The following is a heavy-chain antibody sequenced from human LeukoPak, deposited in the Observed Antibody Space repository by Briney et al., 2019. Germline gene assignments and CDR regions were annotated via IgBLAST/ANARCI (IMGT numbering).Heavy chain of an antibody. D-gene: IGHD3-10*01. Sequence: ASVKVSCKASGYTFTDYYMHWVRQAPGQGLEWIGRINPNSGGTNYAQKFQGRVTMTRDTSISTAYMELSRLRSDDTAVYYCARVGDLPGNPFDIWGQGTMVTVSS. CDR2: INPNSGGT. CDR3: ARVGDLPGNPFDI. CDR1: GYTFTDYY. V-gene: IGHV1-2*06. J-gene: IGHJ3*02.